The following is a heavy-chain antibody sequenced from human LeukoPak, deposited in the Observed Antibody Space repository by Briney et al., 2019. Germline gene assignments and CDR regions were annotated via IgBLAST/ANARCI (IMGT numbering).Heavy chain of an antibody. CDR1: GFTFGSYS. J-gene: IGHJ4*02. Sequence: PGGSLRLSCAASGFTFGSYSMSWVRRAPGKGLEWVSAISGSGGSTYYADSVKGRFTISRDNSKNTLYLQMNSLRAEDTAVYYCAKGVPTTTVRRFDYWGQGTLVTGSS. D-gene: IGHD4-17*01. V-gene: IGHV3-23*01. CDR2: ISGSGGST. CDR3: AKGVPTTTVRRFDY.